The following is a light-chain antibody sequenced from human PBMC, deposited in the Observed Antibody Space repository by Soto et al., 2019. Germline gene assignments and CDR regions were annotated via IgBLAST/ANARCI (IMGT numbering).Light chain of an antibody. V-gene: IGKV3-15*01. CDR1: QSVSSD. J-gene: IGKJ1*01. CDR3: QQFTSWPWT. Sequence: EIVMTQSPATLSVSPGERATLSCRASQSVSSDLAWYQQKPGQAPRLLIYGASTRAIGVPARFSGSGSGTEFALTISSLQSEDFAVYYCQQFTSWPWTFGQGTKVDIK. CDR2: GAS.